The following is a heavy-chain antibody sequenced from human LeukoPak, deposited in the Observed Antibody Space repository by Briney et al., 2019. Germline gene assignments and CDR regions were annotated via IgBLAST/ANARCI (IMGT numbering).Heavy chain of an antibody. D-gene: IGHD2-21*01. Sequence: GGSLRLSCAASGSTVSSNYMSWVRQAPGKGLGWVSVIYSGGSTYYADSVKGRFTISRDNSKNTLYLQMNSLRAEDTAVYYCARDVAAPTYYYGMDVWGQGTTVTVSS. CDR2: IYSGGST. CDR3: ARDVAAPTYYYGMDV. J-gene: IGHJ6*02. CDR1: GSTVSSNY. V-gene: IGHV3-53*01.